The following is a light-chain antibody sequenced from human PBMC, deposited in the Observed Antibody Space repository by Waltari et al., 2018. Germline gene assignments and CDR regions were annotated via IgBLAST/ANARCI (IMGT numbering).Light chain of an antibody. CDR1: QTVSTIS. V-gene: IGKV3-20*01. J-gene: IGKJ4*01. Sequence: EIVLTQSPGTLSLSPGERATLSCWGSQTVSTISLSWCQQKPGQASRLLIYAASNRATGIPDQFSGRGSGKYFTLPISKLVHKDFAVYYCQQYNGSVVTVGGGAKVEIK. CDR2: AAS. CDR3: QQYNGSVVT.